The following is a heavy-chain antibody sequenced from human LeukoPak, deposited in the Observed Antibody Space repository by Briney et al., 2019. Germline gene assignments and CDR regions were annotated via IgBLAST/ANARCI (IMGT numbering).Heavy chain of an antibody. CDR3: ARAFQSLGGLSLPDY. J-gene: IGHJ4*02. Sequence: ASVEVSCKASGYTFTNYAMNWVRQAPGQGLEWMGWIHPSTGNPAYAQGFTGRFVFSLDTSVSTTYLQISSLKAEDTAVYFCARAFQSLGGLSLPDYWGQGTLVTVSS. CDR2: IHPSTGNP. V-gene: IGHV7-4-1*02. CDR1: GYTFTNYA. D-gene: IGHD3-16*02.